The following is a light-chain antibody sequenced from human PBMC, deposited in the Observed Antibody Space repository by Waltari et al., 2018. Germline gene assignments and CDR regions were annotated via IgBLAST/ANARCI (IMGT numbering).Light chain of an antibody. Sequence: SYDLSQPLSVSLSPGQTATITCSGVGLGDKYVCWYQQKAGQSPVLGIYQDDKRPSGISARFSASNSGNTATLTIRETQASDEADYYCQAWDSDIVVFGGGTKLTVL. CDR3: QAWDSDIVV. V-gene: IGLV3-1*01. J-gene: IGLJ2*01. CDR1: GLGDKY. CDR2: QDD.